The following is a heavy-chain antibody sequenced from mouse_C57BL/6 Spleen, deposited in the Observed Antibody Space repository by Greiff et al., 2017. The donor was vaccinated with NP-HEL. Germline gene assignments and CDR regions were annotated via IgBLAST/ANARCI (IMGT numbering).Heavy chain of an antibody. CDR3: TRGVRVAMDY. J-gene: IGHJ4*01. CDR2: INYDGSST. CDR1: GFTFSDYY. D-gene: IGHD2-13*01. V-gene: IGHV5-16*01. Sequence: EVQRVESEGDLVQPGSSMKLSCTASGFTFSDYYMAWVRQFPEKGLEWVAIINYDGSSTYYLDSLKSRFIISRDNAKNILYLHMSMLKTEDTATYYCTRGVRVAMDYWGQGTSVTVSS.